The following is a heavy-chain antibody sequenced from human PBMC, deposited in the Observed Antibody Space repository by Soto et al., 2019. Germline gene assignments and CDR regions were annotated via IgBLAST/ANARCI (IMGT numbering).Heavy chain of an antibody. CDR2: IYTSGST. V-gene: IGHV4-4*07. D-gene: IGHD2-15*01. J-gene: IGHJ6*02. CDR3: ARSLGYCSGGSCYWGGLFDYYYGMDV. Sequence: PSETLSLTCTVSGGSLSSYYWSWIRQPAGKGLEGIGRIYTSGSTNYNPSLKSRVTMSVDTSKNQFSLKLSSVTAADTAVYYCARSLGYCSGGSCYWGGLFDYYYGMDVWGQGATVTVSS. CDR1: GGSLSSYY.